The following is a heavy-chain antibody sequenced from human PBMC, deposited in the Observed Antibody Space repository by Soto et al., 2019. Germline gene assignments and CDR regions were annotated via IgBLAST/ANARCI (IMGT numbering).Heavy chain of an antibody. CDR2: ISNDGSDK. D-gene: IGHD2-2*01. V-gene: IGHV3-30*18. Sequence: QVQLVESGGGVVQPGRSLRLSCIASGFTFSTHGMHWVRQAPGKGLEWVAVISNDGSDKKYADSVKGRFSISRDNSKNTLYVQMSNLRPEDTAVYYCAKVSSDIVIVPGAFYSYYMDVWGKGTTVTVSS. J-gene: IGHJ6*03. CDR1: GFTFSTHG. CDR3: AKVSSDIVIVPGAFYSYYMDV.